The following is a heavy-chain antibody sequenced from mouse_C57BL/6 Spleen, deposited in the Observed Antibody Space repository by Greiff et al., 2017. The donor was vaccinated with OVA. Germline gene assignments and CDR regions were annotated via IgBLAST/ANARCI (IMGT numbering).Heavy chain of an antibody. Sequence: QVHVKQPGTELVKPGASVKLSCKASGYTFTSYWMHWVKQRPGQGLEWIGNINPSNGGTNYNEKFKSKATLTVDKSSSTAYMQLSSLTSEDSAVYYCEALPYYGSSYGYFDVWGTGTTVTVSS. CDR2: INPSNGGT. CDR1: GYTFTSYW. CDR3: EALPYYGSSYGYFDV. J-gene: IGHJ1*03. D-gene: IGHD1-1*01. V-gene: IGHV1-53*01.